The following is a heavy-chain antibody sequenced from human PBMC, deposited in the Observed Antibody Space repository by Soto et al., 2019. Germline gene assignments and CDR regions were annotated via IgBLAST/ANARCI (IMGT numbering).Heavy chain of an antibody. Sequence: PSETLSLTCTVSGGSISNVNDYWSWIRQPPGKGLEWIGYIYYTGNTYYNPSLRSRITISVDTSKNQFSLDLSSVTAADTAVYYCAKLYYANSFDPWGQGTLVTVSS. CDR1: GGSISNVNDY. J-gene: IGHJ5*02. V-gene: IGHV4-30-4*01. CDR3: AKLYYANSFDP. D-gene: IGHD2-8*01. CDR2: IYYTGNT.